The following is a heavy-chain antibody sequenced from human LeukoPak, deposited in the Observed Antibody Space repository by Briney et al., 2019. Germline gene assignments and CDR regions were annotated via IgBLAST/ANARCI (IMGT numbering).Heavy chain of an antibody. D-gene: IGHD5-18*01. V-gene: IGHV1-2*02. CDR3: ASEGRGYSYAVRD. J-gene: IGHJ4*02. CDR1: GYTFTGYY. CDR2: TNPNSGGS. Sequence: ASLKVSCKASGYTFTGYYMHWVRQAPGQGLEWMGWTNPNSGGSNYAQKFQGRVTMTRDTSISTAYMELSRLRSDDTAVYYCASEGRGYSYAVRDWGQGTLVTVSS.